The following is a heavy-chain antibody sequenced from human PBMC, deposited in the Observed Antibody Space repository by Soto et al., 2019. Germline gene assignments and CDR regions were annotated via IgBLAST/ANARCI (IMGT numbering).Heavy chain of an antibody. CDR2: IYYSGST. CDR3: ARDPLGYSSSHFFEQ. D-gene: IGHD6-6*01. V-gene: IGHV4-61*01. J-gene: IGHJ4*02. CDR1: GASVSSGSHY. Sequence: SETLSLTCSVSGASVSSGSHYLSWIRQSPGKGLEWIGFIYYSGSTNYNPSLKSRVTISVDTSKNQFSLKVSSVTAADTAVYFCARDPLGYSSSHFFEQWGEGTLVTVSS.